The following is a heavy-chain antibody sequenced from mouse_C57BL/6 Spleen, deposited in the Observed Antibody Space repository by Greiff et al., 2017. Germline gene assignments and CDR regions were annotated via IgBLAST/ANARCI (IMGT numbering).Heavy chain of an antibody. J-gene: IGHJ2*01. V-gene: IGHV1-15*01. CDR1: GYTFTDYE. CDR2: FDPETGGT. CDR3: TRSLYFDY. Sequence: QVQLKESGAELVRPGASVTLSCKASGYTFTDYEMHWVKQTPVHGLEWIGAFDPETGGTAYNQKFKGKAILTADKSSSTAYMELRSLTSEDSAVYYCTRSLYFDYWGQGTTLTVSS.